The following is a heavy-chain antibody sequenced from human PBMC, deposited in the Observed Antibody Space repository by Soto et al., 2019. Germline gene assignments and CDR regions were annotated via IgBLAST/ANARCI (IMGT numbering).Heavy chain of an antibody. CDR3: ARGVFAGDSYGYDY. CDR1: GGSISSYF. J-gene: IGHJ4*02. V-gene: IGHV4-59*01. Sequence: SETLSLTCTVSGGSISSYFWTWIRQPPGKGLEWIGYIYNSGNTNYNPSPKSRVTISVDTSKNQFSLKLSSMAAADTAVYHCARGVFAGDSYGYDYWGQGTLVTVSS. D-gene: IGHD5-18*01. CDR2: IYNSGNT.